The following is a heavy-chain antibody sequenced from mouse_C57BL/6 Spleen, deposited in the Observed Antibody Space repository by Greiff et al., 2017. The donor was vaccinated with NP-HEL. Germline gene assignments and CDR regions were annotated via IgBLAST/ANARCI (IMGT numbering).Heavy chain of an antibody. CDR3: ARSNYDYDFFDY. J-gene: IGHJ2*01. CDR2: IYPRSGNT. CDR1: GYTFTSYG. D-gene: IGHD2-4*01. V-gene: IGHV1-81*01. Sequence: QVQLQQSGAELARPGASVKLSCKASGYTFTSYGISWVKQRTGQGLEWIGEIYPRSGNTYYNEKFKGKATLTADKSSSTAYMELRSLTSEDSAVYFWARSNYDYDFFDYWGQGTTLTVSS.